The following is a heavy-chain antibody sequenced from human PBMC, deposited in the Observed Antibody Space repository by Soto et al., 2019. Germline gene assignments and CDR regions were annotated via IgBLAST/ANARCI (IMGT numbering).Heavy chain of an antibody. J-gene: IGHJ4*02. CDR1: GGSISSYY. CDR2: IYYSGST. D-gene: IGHD2-21*02. Sequence: PSETLSLTCTVSGGSISSYYWSWIRQPPGKGLEWIGYIYYSGSTNYNPSLKSRVTISVDTSKNQFSLKLSSVTAADTAVYYCARTSGVYCGGDCYSLWGQGTLVTVSS. CDR3: ARTSGVYCGGDCYSL. V-gene: IGHV4-59*01.